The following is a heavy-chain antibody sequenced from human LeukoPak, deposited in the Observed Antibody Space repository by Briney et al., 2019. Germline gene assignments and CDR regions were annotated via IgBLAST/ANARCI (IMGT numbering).Heavy chain of an antibody. J-gene: IGHJ4*02. V-gene: IGHV1-46*01. CDR2: INPSGGST. CDR3: ARDSLYGVVDY. Sequence: ASVKVSRKTSGYTFTSYYIHWVRQPPGQGLEWMGIINPSGGSTSYAEKFQGRVAMTRDTSTSTVYMYLSSLRSEDTAVYYCARDSLYGVVDYWGQGTLVTVSS. CDR1: GYTFTSYY. D-gene: IGHD4-17*01.